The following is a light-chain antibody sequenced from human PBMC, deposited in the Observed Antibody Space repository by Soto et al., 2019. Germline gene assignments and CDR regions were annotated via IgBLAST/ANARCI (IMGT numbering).Light chain of an antibody. Sequence: VLTQSPATLSVSPGEGATVSCRASRTVNSILAWYQQRPGQAPRLLIFRASTRAAGIPDRFSGSGSGTDFTLTISSLQPEDFAVYYCQQYNEWPITFGQGTRLEI. J-gene: IGKJ5*01. CDR1: RTVNSI. V-gene: IGKV3-15*01. CDR3: QQYNEWPIT. CDR2: RAS.